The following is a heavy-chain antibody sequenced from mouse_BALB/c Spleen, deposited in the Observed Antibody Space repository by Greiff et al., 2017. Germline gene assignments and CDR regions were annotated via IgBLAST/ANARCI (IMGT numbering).Heavy chain of an antibody. V-gene: IGHV7-3*02. CDR1: GFTFTDYY. Sequence: EVKLVESGGGLVQPGGSLRLSCATSGFTFTDYYMSWVRQPPGKALEWLGFIRNKANGYTTEYSASVKGRFTISRDNSQSILYLQMNTLRAEDSATYYCARDEGYGYWYFDVWGAGTTVTVSS. J-gene: IGHJ1*01. CDR3: ARDEGYGYWYFDV. D-gene: IGHD1-1*02. CDR2: IRNKANGYTT.